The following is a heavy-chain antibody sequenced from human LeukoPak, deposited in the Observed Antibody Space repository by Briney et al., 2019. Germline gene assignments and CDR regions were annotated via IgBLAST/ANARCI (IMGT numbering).Heavy chain of an antibody. CDR3: ARAGYSSGWPPPQPIYYYYYMDV. J-gene: IGHJ6*03. Sequence: SETLSLTCTVSGGSISSYYWSWIRQPAGKGLEWIGRIYTSGSTNYNPSLKSRVTMSVDTSKNQFSLKLSSVTAADTAVYYCARAGYSSGWPPPQPIYYYYYMDVWGKGTTVTVSS. CDR1: GGSISSYY. CDR2: IYTSGST. V-gene: IGHV4-4*07. D-gene: IGHD6-19*01.